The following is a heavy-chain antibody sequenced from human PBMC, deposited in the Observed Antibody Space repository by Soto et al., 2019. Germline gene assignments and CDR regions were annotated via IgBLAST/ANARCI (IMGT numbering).Heavy chain of an antibody. V-gene: IGHV4-59*08. CDR1: GGSISSYY. J-gene: IGHJ4*02. Sequence: SETRSLTCTVSGGSISSYYWSWIRQPPGKGLEWIGYIYYSGSTNYNPSLESRITISVDSSKNQFSLKLTSVTAADTAVYYCARVSPPFRSNWKQYFDYWGQGTLVTVSS. D-gene: IGHD1-1*01. CDR2: IYYSGST. CDR3: ARVSPPFRSNWKQYFDY.